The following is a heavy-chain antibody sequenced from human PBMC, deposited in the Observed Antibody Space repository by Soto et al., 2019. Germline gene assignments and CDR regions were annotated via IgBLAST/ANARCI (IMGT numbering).Heavy chain of an antibody. CDR2: IYHSGSI. V-gene: IGHV4-30-2*01. CDR1: GGSISSGGYS. D-gene: IGHD6-6*01. CDR3: ASVPDY. Sequence: QLQLQESGSGLVKPSQTLSLTCAVSGGSISSGGYSWSWIRQPPGKGLEWIGYIYHSGSIYYNPSLKSRGTIAVGRSKNQVSLKLSSVTAADTAVYYCASVPDYWGQGTLVTVSS. J-gene: IGHJ4*02.